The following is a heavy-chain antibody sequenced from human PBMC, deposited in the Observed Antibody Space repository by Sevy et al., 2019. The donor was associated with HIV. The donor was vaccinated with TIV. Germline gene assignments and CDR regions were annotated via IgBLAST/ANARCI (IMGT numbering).Heavy chain of an antibody. J-gene: IGHJ4*02. CDR2: IFFSQST. Sequence: SETLSLTCTVSGGSISSDDYYWSWIRQPPGKGLEWIGYIFFSQSTYYNPSLKSRVVISVDTSKNQFSLRLASVTAADTAVYYCARGAAVAGHFYFDYWCQGTLVTVSS. CDR3: ARGAAVAGHFYFDY. V-gene: IGHV4-30-4*01. D-gene: IGHD6-19*01. CDR1: GGSISSDDYY.